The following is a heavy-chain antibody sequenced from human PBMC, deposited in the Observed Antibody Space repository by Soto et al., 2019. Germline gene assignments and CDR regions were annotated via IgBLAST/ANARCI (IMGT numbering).Heavy chain of an antibody. J-gene: IGHJ3*02. CDR1: GYTFTSYD. CDR3: ARSVGLPGDLDI. V-gene: IGHV1-8*01. Sequence: ASVKVSCKAPGYTFTSYDINWVRQATGQGLEWMGWMNPNSGNTGYAQKFQGRVTMTRNTSISTAYMELSSLRSEDTAVYYCARSVGLPGDLDIWGQGTMLTVSS. D-gene: IGHD2-21*02. CDR2: MNPNSGNT.